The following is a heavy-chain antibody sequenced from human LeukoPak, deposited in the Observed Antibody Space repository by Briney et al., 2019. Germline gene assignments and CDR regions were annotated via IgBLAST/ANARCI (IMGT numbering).Heavy chain of an antibody. CDR2: FDPEDGET. CDR1: VHSLSELS. V-gene: IGHV1-24*01. CDR3: ATSGIYSYGNTSYHSSDY. J-gene: IGHJ4*02. Sequence: GASVKVSCTVSVHSLSELSINWVRQAPGKRLEWMGGFDPEDGETIYAQKFQGRVTMTEDTSTNTAKMELSSLKSDDTAVYYCATSGIYSYGNTSYHSSDYWGQGTLVTVSS. D-gene: IGHD2/OR15-2a*01.